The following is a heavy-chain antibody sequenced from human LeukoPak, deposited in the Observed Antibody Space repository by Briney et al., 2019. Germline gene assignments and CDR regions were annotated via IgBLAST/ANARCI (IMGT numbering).Heavy chain of an antibody. D-gene: IGHD5-12*01. J-gene: IGHJ4*02. CDR3: ASGGGYSTYSDFDY. CDR2: IHYSGST. V-gene: IGHV4-59*01. Sequence: PPETLSLTCSVSGGSITSYYWTWIRQPPGKGLEWIGYIHYSGSTDYNPSLKSRVTISVDTSKNQFSLRLTSVTAADTAVYYCASGGGYSTYSDFDYWGQGTLVIVS. CDR1: GGSITSYY.